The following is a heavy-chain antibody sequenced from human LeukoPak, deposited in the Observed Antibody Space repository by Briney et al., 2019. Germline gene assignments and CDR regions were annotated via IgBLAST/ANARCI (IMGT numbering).Heavy chain of an antibody. CDR1: DYTFTSYG. CDR2: ISTYNGDA. Sequence: GASVKVSCKASDYTFTSYGISWVRQAPGHGLEWMGWISTYNGDAHYAQKFQGRVTMTTDTSTSTAYMDLRSLRSDDTAVYYCAREPYGDAFDIWGQGTMVTVSS. V-gene: IGHV1-18*01. D-gene: IGHD4-17*01. J-gene: IGHJ3*02. CDR3: AREPYGDAFDI.